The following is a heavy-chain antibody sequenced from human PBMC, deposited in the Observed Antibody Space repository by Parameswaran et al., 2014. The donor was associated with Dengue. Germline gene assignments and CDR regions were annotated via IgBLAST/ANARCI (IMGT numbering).Heavy chain of an antibody. CDR2: INHSGST. D-gene: IGHD6-19*01. J-gene: IGHJ6*02. V-gene: IGHV4-34*01. Sequence: ETLSLTCAVYGGSFSGYYWSWIRQPPGKGLEWIGEINHSGSTNYNPSLKSRVTISVDTSKNQFSLKLSSVTAADTAVYYCARLERYSSGWYVSGYYYGMDVWGQGTTVTVSS. CDR1: GGSFSGYY. CDR3: ARLERYSSGWYVSGYYYGMDV.